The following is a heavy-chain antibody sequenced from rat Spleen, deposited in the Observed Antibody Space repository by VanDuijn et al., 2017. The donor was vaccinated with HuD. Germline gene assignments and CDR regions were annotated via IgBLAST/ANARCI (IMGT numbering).Heavy chain of an antibody. V-gene: IGHV5-19*01. CDR3: ARRHYGYTDYFDY. Sequence: EVQLVESGGGLVQPGRSLKLSCAASGFTFTNYGIHWIRQAPTKGLEWVASITPTGGTTYYRDSVKGRFTISRDNAKSILYLQMDSLRSEDTATYYCARRHYGYTDYFDYWGQGVMVTVSS. CDR2: ITPTGGTT. D-gene: IGHD1-9*01. J-gene: IGHJ2*01. CDR1: GFTFTNYG.